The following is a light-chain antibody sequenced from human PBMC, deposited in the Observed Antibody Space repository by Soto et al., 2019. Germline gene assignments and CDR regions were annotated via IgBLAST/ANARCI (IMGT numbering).Light chain of an antibody. CDR3: SSYSSSSTYV. Sequence: QSALTQPASVSGSPGQSITISRPGTSSDVGGYNYVSWYQQHPGKAPKLMIYDVSNRPSGASNRFSGSKSGNTASLTISGLQAEDEADYYCSSYSSSSTYVFGTGTKSPS. CDR1: SSDVGGYNY. CDR2: DVS. J-gene: IGLJ1*01. V-gene: IGLV2-14*01.